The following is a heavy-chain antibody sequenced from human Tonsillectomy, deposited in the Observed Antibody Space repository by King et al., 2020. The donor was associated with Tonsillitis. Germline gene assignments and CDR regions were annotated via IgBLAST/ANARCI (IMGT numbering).Heavy chain of an antibody. V-gene: IGHV3-21*01. CDR1: GFTFSSYS. CDR3: ARGNGDN. Sequence: EVQLVESGGGLVKPGGSLRLSCAASGFTFSSYSMNWVRQAPGKGLEWVSSISTTSTYIYLADSVKGRFTISRDNAKNSLYLQMSSLRAEDTAVYYCARGNGDNWGQGTLVTVSS. D-gene: IGHD2-8*01. J-gene: IGHJ4*02. CDR2: ISTTSTYI.